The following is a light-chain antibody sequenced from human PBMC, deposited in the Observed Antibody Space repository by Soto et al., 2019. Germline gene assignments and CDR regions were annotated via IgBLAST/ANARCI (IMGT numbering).Light chain of an antibody. J-gene: IGKJ1*01. Sequence: EIVLTQSPGTLSLSPGERATLSCRASQSVSSSYLAWYQQKPGQAPRLLIYGASSRATGIPDRSSGSGSGTDFTLTISRXEPEDFAVYYCQQYGSSPRTFGQGTKVDIK. CDR3: QQYGSSPRT. CDR2: GAS. CDR1: QSVSSSY. V-gene: IGKV3-20*01.